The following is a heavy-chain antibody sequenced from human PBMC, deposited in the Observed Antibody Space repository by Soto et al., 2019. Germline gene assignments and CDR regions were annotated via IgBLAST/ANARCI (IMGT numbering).Heavy chain of an antibody. CDR3: AKDQFGYCSGGSCYSTYYYMDV. V-gene: IGHV3-23*01. CDR1: GFTVSSYA. CDR2: ISGSGGST. D-gene: IGHD2-15*01. J-gene: IGHJ6*03. Sequence: PGGPLRLSCAASGFTVSSYAMSWVRQAPGKGLEWVSAISGSGGSTYYADSVKGRFTISRDNSKNTLYLQMNSLRAEDTAVYYCAKDQFGYCSGGSCYSTYYYMDVWGKGTTVTVSS.